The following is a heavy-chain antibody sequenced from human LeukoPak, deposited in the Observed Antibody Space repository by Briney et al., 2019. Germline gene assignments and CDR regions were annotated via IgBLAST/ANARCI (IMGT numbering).Heavy chain of an antibody. Sequence: SETLSLTCAVYGGSLSAYYWTWIRQPPGKGLEWIGEINHSGSTNYNPSLKSRVTISVDTSKNQFSLKLSSVTAADTAVYYCARYYYDSSGYYLQAFDIWGQGTMVTVSS. CDR1: GGSLSAYY. CDR2: INHSGST. V-gene: IGHV4-34*01. D-gene: IGHD3-22*01. J-gene: IGHJ3*02. CDR3: ARYYYDSSGYYLQAFDI.